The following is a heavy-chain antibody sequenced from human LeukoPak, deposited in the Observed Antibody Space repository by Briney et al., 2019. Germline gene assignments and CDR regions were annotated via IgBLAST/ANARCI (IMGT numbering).Heavy chain of an antibody. V-gene: IGHV3-11*05. D-gene: IGHD6-13*01. Sequence: GGSLRLSCAASGFTFSDYYMSWLRQAAGEGLEWVSYISSSSSTTNYADSVKGRFTISRDNAKNSLYLQMNSLRAEDTAVYYCARGTHAAGYNWFDPWGQGTLVTVSS. CDR3: ARGTHAAGYNWFDP. CDR1: GFTFSDYY. J-gene: IGHJ5*02. CDR2: ISSSSSTT.